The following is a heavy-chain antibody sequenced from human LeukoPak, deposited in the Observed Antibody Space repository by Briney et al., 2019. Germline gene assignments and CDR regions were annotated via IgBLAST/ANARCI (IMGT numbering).Heavy chain of an antibody. J-gene: IGHJ4*02. V-gene: IGHV3-23*01. CDR3: AKDRQVTAIFYYFDY. D-gene: IGHD2-21*02. CDR2: ISGSGGST. Sequence: GGSLRLSCAAYGFTFSSYAMSWVRQAPGKGLEWVSAISGSGGSTYYADSVKGRFTISRDNSKNTLYLQMNSLRAEDTAVYYCAKDRQVTAIFYYFDYWGQGTLVTVSS. CDR1: GFTFSSYA.